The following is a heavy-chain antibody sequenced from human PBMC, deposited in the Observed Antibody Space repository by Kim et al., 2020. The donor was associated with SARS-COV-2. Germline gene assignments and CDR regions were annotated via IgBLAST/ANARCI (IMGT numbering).Heavy chain of an antibody. CDR3: TRGYCSSTSCYIVANWFDP. CDR2: IRSKAYGGTT. D-gene: IGHD2-2*02. J-gene: IGHJ5*02. V-gene: IGHV3-49*03. Sequence: GGSLRLSCTASGFTFGDYAMSWFRQAPGKGLEWVGFIRSKAYGGTTEYAASVKGRFTISRDDSKSIAYLQMNSLKTEDTAVYYCTRGYCSSTSCYIVANWFDPWGQGTLVTVSS. CDR1: GFTFGDYA.